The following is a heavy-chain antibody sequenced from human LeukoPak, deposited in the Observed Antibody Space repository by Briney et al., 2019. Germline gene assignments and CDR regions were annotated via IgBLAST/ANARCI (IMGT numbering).Heavy chain of an antibody. V-gene: IGHV4-59*01. Sequence: PSETLSLTCTVSGGSISSYYWSWIRQPPGKGLEWIGYIYYSGSTNYNPSLKSRVTISVDTSKNQFSLKLSSVTAADPAVYYCARDQYGDYYFDYWGQGTLVTVSS. CDR1: GGSISSYY. CDR2: IYYSGST. CDR3: ARDQYGDYYFDY. D-gene: IGHD4-17*01. J-gene: IGHJ4*02.